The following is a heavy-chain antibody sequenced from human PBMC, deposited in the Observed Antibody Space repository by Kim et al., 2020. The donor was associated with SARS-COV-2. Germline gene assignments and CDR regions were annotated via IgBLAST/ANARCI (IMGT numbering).Heavy chain of an antibody. D-gene: IGHD4-4*01. CDR3: ARRGPTVPSWLDP. V-gene: IGHV4-31*11. Sequence: SETLSLTCDVSGGSISSGGYYWSWIRQQPGKGLEWIGYIYYSGTTYYNPSLKSRISISVDTSKNQFSLKLSSVTAADTAVYYCARRGPTVPSWLDPWGQGTLVTVSS. CDR1: GGSISSGGYY. CDR2: IYYSGTT. J-gene: IGHJ5*02.